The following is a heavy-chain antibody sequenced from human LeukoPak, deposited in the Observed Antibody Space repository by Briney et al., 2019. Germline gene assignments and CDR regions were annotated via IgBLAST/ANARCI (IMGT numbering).Heavy chain of an antibody. CDR1: GGSISSYY. CDR2: IYYSGST. CDR3: AASPIVVVPAAIILDYGMDV. Sequence: PSETLSLTCTVSGGSISSYYWSWIRQPPGKGLEWVGYIYYSGSTNYNPSLKSRVTISVDTSTNQFSLKLSSVTAADTAVYYCAASPIVVVPAAIILDYGMDVWGQGTTVTVSS. D-gene: IGHD2-2*01. V-gene: IGHV4-59*08. J-gene: IGHJ6*02.